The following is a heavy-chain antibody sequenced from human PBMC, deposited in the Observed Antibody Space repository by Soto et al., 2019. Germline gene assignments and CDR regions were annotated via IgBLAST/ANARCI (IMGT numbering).Heavy chain of an antibody. Sequence: EVQLVESGGGLEQPGRSLRLSCVASGFTVDDYAMHWVRQAPGKGLEWVSGISANGDTIDYADSVKGRFTISRDNAKNSLFLQMNSLRPEDTALYHCAKDMKWGGMTTIHYFDSWGQGTQFTVSS. D-gene: IGHD4-17*01. CDR3: AKDMKWGGMTTIHYFDS. CDR2: ISANGDTI. J-gene: IGHJ4*02. CDR1: GFTVDDYA. V-gene: IGHV3-9*01.